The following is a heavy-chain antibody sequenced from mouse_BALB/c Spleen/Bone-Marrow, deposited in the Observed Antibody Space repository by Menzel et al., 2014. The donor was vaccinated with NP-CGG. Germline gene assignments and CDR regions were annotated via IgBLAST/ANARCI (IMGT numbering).Heavy chain of an antibody. CDR3: SREPSNWGYY. J-gene: IGHJ2*01. Sequence: QDQLQQSGAELARPGASVKLSCKTSGYTFTTYWMQWVKQRPGQGLEWIGAIYPGEGNTRYTQKFKGKATLTADKSSSTAYMQLSNLTSEDSAVYYCSREPSNWGYYWGQGTTLTVSS. CDR2: IYPGEGNT. CDR1: GYTFTTYW. V-gene: IGHV1-87*01.